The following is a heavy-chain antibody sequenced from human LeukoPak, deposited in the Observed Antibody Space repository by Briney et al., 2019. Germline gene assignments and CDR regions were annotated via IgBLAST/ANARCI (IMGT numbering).Heavy chain of an antibody. V-gene: IGHV4-34*01. J-gene: IGHJ4*02. CDR1: GGSFSGYY. CDR2: INHSGST. Sequence: SETQSLTCAVYGGSFSGYYWSWIRQPPGKGLEWIGEINHSGSTNYNPSLKSRVTISVDTSKNQFSLKLSSVTAADTAVCYCARGHGYSYGYVPTFDYWGQGTLVTVSS. D-gene: IGHD5-18*01. CDR3: ARGHGYSYGYVPTFDY.